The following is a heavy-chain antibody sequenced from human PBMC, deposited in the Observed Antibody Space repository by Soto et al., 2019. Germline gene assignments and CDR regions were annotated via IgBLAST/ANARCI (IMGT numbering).Heavy chain of an antibody. D-gene: IGHD3-9*01. Sequence: GGSLRLSCAASGFTFSSYSMNWVRQAPGKGLEWVAVISYDGSNKYYADSVKGRFTISRDNSKNTLYLQMNSLRAEDTAVYYCAKADDILTGYYYYYYYGMDVWGQGTTVTVSS. CDR1: GFTFSSYS. CDR3: AKADDILTGYYYYYYYGMDV. CDR2: ISYDGSNK. J-gene: IGHJ6*02. V-gene: IGHV3-30*18.